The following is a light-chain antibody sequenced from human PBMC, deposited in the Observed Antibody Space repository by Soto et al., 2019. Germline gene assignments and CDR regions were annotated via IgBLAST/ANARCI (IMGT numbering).Light chain of an antibody. Sequence: QSALTQPASVSGSPGQSFTISCTGTTGDLGNHNYVSWYQQHPGAAPRLLIYEVNNRPSGVSPRFSGSKSGNTASLTISGLQPEDEADYYCSSYTDSSSLLFGGGTQLTVL. V-gene: IGLV2-14*03. CDR1: TGDLGNHNY. CDR3: SSYTDSSSLL. CDR2: EVN. J-gene: IGLJ2*01.